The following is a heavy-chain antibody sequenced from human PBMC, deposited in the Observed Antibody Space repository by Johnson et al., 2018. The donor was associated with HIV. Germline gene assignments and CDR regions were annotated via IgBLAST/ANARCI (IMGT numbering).Heavy chain of an antibody. V-gene: IGHV3-20*04. J-gene: IGHJ3*02. Sequence: VQLVESGGGVVRPGGSLRLSCAASGFTFDDHGMSWVRQGSGKGLEWVSGINWNGGRTGYADSVKGRFTISRDNAKKSLYLQMNSLRAEDTAVYYCAREPSSSWYRGAFDIWGQGTLVTVSS. CDR2: INWNGGRT. CDR3: AREPSSSWYRGAFDI. CDR1: GFTFDDHG. D-gene: IGHD6-13*01.